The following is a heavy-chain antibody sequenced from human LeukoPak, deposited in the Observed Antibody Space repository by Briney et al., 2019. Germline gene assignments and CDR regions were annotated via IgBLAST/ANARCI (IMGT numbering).Heavy chain of an antibody. CDR2: IYHSGST. Sequence: SETLSLTCDVSGDSISSGYYWGWIRQPPGKGLEWIESIYHSGSTTYNPSLKSPVTISADTSKNQFSLRVGSATAPGTRVSFSARNSRGWFFDYWGQGTLVTVSS. CDR3: ARNSRGWFFDY. CDR1: GDSISSGYY. J-gene: IGHJ4*02. V-gene: IGHV4-38-2*01. D-gene: IGHD6-19*01.